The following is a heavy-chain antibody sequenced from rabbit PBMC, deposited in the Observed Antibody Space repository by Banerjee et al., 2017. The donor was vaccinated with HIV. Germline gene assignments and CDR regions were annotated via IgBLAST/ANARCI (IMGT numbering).Heavy chain of an antibody. CDR3: ARIAGYAGYFTL. D-gene: IGHD4-2*01. Sequence: QSLEESGGDLVKPGASLTLSCKASGFTLSSYYMCWVRQAPGKGLDWIACIYAGASGSTYYASWAKGRFTISKPSSTTVTLQMTSLTAADTATYFCARIAGYAGYFTLWGPATLVTVS. CDR1: GFTLSSYY. CDR2: IYAGASGST. V-gene: IGHV1S40*01. J-gene: IGHJ4*01.